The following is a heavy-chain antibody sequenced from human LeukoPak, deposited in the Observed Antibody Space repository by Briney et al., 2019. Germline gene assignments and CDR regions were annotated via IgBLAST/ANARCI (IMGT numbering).Heavy chain of an antibody. J-gene: IGHJ4*02. V-gene: IGHV4-39*01. Sequence: SETLSLTCTVSGGSISSSSYYWGWIRQPPGTGLEWIGSIYYSGSTYYNPSLKSRVTISVDTSKNQFSLKLSSVTAADTAVYYCARLAGYSSGWYEEGFDYWGQGTLVTVSS. CDR2: IYYSGST. CDR3: ARLAGYSSGWYEEGFDY. D-gene: IGHD6-19*01. CDR1: GGSISSSSYY.